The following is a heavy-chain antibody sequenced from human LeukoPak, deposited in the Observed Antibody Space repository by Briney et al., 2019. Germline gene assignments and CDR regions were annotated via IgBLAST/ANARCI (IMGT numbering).Heavy chain of an antibody. CDR3: TAYDSSGPDLLDAFDI. Sequence: ASVTVSCKASGYTFTSYGISWVRQAPGQGLEWMGWISAYNGNTNYAQKLQGRVTMTTDTSTSTAYMELRSLRSDDTAVYYCTAYDSSGPDLLDAFDIWGQGTMVTVSS. J-gene: IGHJ3*02. D-gene: IGHD3-22*01. V-gene: IGHV1-18*01. CDR1: GYTFTSYG. CDR2: ISAYNGNT.